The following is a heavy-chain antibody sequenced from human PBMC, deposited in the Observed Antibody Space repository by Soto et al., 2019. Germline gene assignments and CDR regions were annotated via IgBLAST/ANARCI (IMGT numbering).Heavy chain of an antibody. V-gene: IGHV4-31*03. D-gene: IGHD6-13*01. J-gene: IGHJ4*02. Sequence: PSETLSLTCTVSGGSISSGGYYWSWIRQHPGKGLEWIGYIYYSGSTYYNPSLKSRVTISVDTSKNQFSLKLSSVTAADTAVYYCAREPRAAAGTHADYWGQGTLVTVSS. CDR1: GGSISSGGYY. CDR2: IYYSGST. CDR3: AREPRAAAGTHADY.